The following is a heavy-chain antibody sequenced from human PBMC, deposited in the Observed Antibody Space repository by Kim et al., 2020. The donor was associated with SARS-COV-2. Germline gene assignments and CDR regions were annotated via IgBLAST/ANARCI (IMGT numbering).Heavy chain of an antibody. V-gene: IGHV3-33*05. CDR2: ISYDGSNK. Sequence: GGSLRLSCAASGFTFSSYGMHWVRQAPGKGLEWVAVISYDGSNKYYADSVKGRFTISRDNSKNTLYLQMNSLRAEDTAVYYCARDLTITMIVPYFDYWGQGTLVTVSS. CDR1: GFTFSSYG. J-gene: IGHJ4*02. CDR3: ARDLTITMIVPYFDY. D-gene: IGHD3-22*01.